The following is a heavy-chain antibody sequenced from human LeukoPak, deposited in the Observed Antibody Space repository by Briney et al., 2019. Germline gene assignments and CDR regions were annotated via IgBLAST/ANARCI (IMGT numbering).Heavy chain of an antibody. V-gene: IGHV3-23*01. Sequence: PGGSLRLSCAASGFTFSTYAMSWVRQAPGKGLDWVSAISGSGGSTYFADSVKGRFAISRDNCKNTLYLQMNSLRVEGTAVYYCAKETGDIYYYTGMDVWGQGTTVSVSS. CDR2: ISGSGGST. J-gene: IGHJ6*02. D-gene: IGHD2-21*01. CDR1: GFTFSTYA. CDR3: AKETGDIYYYTGMDV.